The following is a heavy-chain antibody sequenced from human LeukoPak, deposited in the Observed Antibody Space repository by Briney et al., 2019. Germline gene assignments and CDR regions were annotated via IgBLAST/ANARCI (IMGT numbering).Heavy chain of an antibody. D-gene: IGHD6-19*01. Sequence: ASLEVPRKVSGYTFTDYYMHWVQQTPGKGLAWMGLVDPEDGETIYAEKFQGRVTITADTSTDTAYMELSSLRSEDTAVYYCATYHSSGWTMGYWGQGTLVPVSS. CDR2: VDPEDGET. CDR1: GYTFTDYY. V-gene: IGHV1-69-2*01. CDR3: ATYHSSGWTMGY. J-gene: IGHJ4*02.